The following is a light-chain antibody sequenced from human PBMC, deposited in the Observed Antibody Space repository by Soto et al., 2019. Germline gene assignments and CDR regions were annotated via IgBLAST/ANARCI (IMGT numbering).Light chain of an antibody. CDR1: QSVSSY. CDR3: QQRSNWPRT. CDR2: DAS. V-gene: IGKV3-11*01. J-gene: IGKJ1*01. Sequence: EIVLTQSPATLSLSPGERATLSCRASQSVSSYFAWYQQKPGQAPRLLIYDASNRATGIPARFSGSGSGTDFTLTIRSRDPEDFAVYYCQQRSNWPRTFGQGTKVEIK.